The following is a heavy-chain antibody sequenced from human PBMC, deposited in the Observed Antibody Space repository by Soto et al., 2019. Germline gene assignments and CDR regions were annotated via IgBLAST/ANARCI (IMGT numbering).Heavy chain of an antibody. CDR2: ISYDGSNK. J-gene: IGHJ4*02. D-gene: IGHD2-15*01. V-gene: IGHV3-30*03. CDR1: GFTFSSYG. CDR3: ARVVVGY. Sequence: GGSLRLSCAASGFTFSSYGMHWVRQAPGKGLEWVAVISYDGSNKYYADSVKGRFTISRDNSKNTLYLQMNSLRAEDTAVYYCARVVVGYWGQGTLVTVSS.